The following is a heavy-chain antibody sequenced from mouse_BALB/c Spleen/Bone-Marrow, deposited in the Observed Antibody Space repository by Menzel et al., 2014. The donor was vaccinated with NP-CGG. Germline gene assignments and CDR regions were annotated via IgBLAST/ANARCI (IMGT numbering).Heavy chain of an antibody. CDR2: ILPGSGST. J-gene: IGHJ1*01. V-gene: IGHV1-9*01. CDR1: GYTFSSYW. D-gene: IGHD3-3*01. Sequence: VQLVESGAELMKPGASVKISCKATGYTFSSYWIEWVKQRPGHGLEWIGEILPGSGSTNYNEKFKGKATFTADTSSNTAYMQLSSLTWEESAVYYCERGGGRGGYWYFDVWGAGTTVTVSS. CDR3: ERGGGRGGYWYFDV.